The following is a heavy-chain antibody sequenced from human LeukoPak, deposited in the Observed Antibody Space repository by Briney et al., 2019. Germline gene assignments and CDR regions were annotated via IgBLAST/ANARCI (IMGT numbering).Heavy chain of an antibody. CDR1: GYTFTSYG. D-gene: IGHD5-24*01. V-gene: IGHV1-18*01. CDR3: ARDQRRWLPYYYMDV. CDR2: ISAYNGNT. J-gene: IGHJ6*03. Sequence: GASVKVSCKASGYTFTSYGISWVRQAPGQGLEWMGWISAYNGNTNYAQKLQGRVTMTTDTSTSTAYMELSRLRSDDTAVYYCARDQRRWLPYYYMDVWGKGTTVTVSS.